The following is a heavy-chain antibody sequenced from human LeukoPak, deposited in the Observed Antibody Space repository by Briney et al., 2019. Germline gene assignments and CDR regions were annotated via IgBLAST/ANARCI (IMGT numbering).Heavy chain of an antibody. CDR3: ARSGYSSPRGGFVP. Sequence: GASVKVSCKASGYSFTSYGISWVRQAPGQGLEWMGMINPSGGSTTYAQKFQGRVTMTRDMSTSTVYMELSSLRSDDTAIYYCARSGYSSPRGGFVPWGQGTLVTVSS. CDR1: GYSFTSYG. CDR2: INPSGGST. V-gene: IGHV1-46*01. J-gene: IGHJ5*02. D-gene: IGHD6-13*01.